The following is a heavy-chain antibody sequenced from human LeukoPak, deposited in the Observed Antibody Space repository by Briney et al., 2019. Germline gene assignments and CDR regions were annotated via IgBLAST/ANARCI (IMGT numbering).Heavy chain of an antibody. D-gene: IGHD2-15*01. V-gene: IGHV4-31*03. CDR3: ARDGKYCSGGSCYSAGIDY. CDR1: GGSISSGGYY. Sequence: ASETLSLTCTVSGGSISSGGYYYSWIRQHPGKGLEWIGHIYYSGSAFYNPSLKSRGTMSIDTSKNQFSLNLSSVTAADTAVYYCARDGKYCSGGSCYSAGIDYWGQGTLATVSS. CDR2: IYYSGSA. J-gene: IGHJ4*02.